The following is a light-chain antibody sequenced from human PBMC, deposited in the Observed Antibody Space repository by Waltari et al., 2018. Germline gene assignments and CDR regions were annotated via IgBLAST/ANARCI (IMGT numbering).Light chain of an antibody. CDR1: PSLLFSSNHKNY. J-gene: IGKJ1*01. Sequence: DIVMTQSPDSLALSLGERATIYCRSSPSLLFSSNHKNYLAWYQKKPGQPPKLLIYWASTRDSGVPDRFSGSGSGTDFTLTISGLQAEDVAVYYCQQYFTTPRAFGQGTKVEIK. CDR2: WAS. CDR3: QQYFTTPRA. V-gene: IGKV4-1*01.